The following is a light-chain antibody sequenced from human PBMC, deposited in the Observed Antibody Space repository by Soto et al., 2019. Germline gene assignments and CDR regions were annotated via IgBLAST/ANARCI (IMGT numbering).Light chain of an antibody. Sequence: QSVLTQSPSASASLGASVKLTCTLSSGHSSYAIAVHQQQPEKGPRYLMKLNSDGSHSKGDGIPDRFSGSSSGAERYLTISSLQSEDEDDYYCQTWGSGIRVFGGGTQLTVL. CDR1: SGHSSYA. CDR2: LNSDGSH. CDR3: QTWGSGIRV. J-gene: IGLJ2*01. V-gene: IGLV4-69*01.